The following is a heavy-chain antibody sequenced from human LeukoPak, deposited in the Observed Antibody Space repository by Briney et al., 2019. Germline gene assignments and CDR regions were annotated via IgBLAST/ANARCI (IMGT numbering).Heavy chain of an antibody. J-gene: IGHJ6*02. Sequence: PGGSLRLSCAASEFTFSSYAMQWVRQAPGKGLEWVSGISASGGSTWYADSVKGRFTISRDNSKNTLYLQMNSLGAEDTAVYYCAKYVSAKGPPYALDVWGQGTTVTVSS. V-gene: IGHV3-23*01. D-gene: IGHD2/OR15-2a*01. CDR2: ISASGGST. CDR1: EFTFSSYA. CDR3: AKYVSAKGPPYALDV.